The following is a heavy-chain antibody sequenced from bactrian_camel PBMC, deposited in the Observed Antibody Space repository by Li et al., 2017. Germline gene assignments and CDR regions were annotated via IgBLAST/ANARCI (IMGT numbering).Heavy chain of an antibody. CDR2: INSGGGTT. CDR1: GFTFSNNW. Sequence: HVQLVESGGGLVQPGGSLRLSCTASGFTFSNNWMHWVRQAPGKGLEWVPTINSGGGTTYYADSVKGRFTISRDNAKYMVYLQMDSLKPEDTATYYCAAGSNCIAPFDRAYCYDGKCLDVSDDYCLGPHRQTDYKDWGQGTQVTVS. D-gene: IGHD6*01. V-gene: IGHV3S1*01. CDR3: AAGSNCIAPFDRAYCYDGKCLDVSDDYCLGPHRQTDYKD. J-gene: IGHJ4*01.